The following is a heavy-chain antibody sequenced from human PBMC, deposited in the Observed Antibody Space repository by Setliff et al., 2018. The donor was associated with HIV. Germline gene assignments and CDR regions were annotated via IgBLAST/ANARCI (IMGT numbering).Heavy chain of an antibody. J-gene: IGHJ3*02. D-gene: IGHD2-15*01. CDR3: TRKDIVVQNAFDI. CDR1: GFTFTNSA. V-gene: IGHV3-23*03. CDR2: IQSSGII. Sequence: GGSLRLSCAASGFTFTNSAMTWVRQAPGKGLEWVSLIQSSGIIYYADSVKGRFTVSRDDSKNSLYLQMNGLKAEDTAVYYCTRKDIVVQNAFDIWGQGTMVTVSS.